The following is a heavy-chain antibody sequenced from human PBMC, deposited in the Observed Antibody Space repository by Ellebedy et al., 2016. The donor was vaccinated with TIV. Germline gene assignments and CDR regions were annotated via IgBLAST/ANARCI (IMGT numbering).Heavy chain of an antibody. Sequence: IFSSYWMSWVRQAPGKGLEWIGSIYFGGSTFYTPSLKSRVTISVDTSKDQFSLSLDSVTAADTAVYYCAGRPYYTSPGGNNWFDPWGQGTLVTVSS. D-gene: IGHD3-3*01. V-gene: IGHV4-39*01. J-gene: IGHJ5*02. CDR2: IYFGGST. CDR1: IFSSYW. CDR3: AGRPYYTSPGGNNWFDP.